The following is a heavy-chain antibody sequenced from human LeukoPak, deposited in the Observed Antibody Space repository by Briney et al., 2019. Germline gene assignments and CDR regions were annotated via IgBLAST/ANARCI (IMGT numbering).Heavy chain of an antibody. V-gene: IGHV4-38-2*01. J-gene: IGHJ4*02. Sequence: LRLSCAAPGFIFSDYYMSWIRQAPGKGLEWIGSIYHSGSTNYNPSLKSRVTISVDTSKNQFSLKLSSVTAADTAVYYCARVGYSGYGSLFDYWGQGTLVAVSS. CDR3: ARVGYSGYGSLFDY. CDR2: IYHSGST. CDR1: GFIFSDYY. D-gene: IGHD5-12*01.